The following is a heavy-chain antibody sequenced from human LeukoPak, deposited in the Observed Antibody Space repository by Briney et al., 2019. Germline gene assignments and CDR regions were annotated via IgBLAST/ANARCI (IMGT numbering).Heavy chain of an antibody. D-gene: IGHD2-21*02. CDR3: ARDLWCGADCYGTFDI. V-gene: IGHV3-33*08. Sequence: QPGGSLRLSCAASGFTFSSYEMNWVRQAPGKGLEWVALTWYDESNKYYADSVKGRFTISRDNSKNTLYLQMNSLRAEDTAVYYCARDLWCGADCYGTFDIWGQGTMVSVSS. CDR1: GFTFSSYE. CDR2: TWYDESNK. J-gene: IGHJ3*02.